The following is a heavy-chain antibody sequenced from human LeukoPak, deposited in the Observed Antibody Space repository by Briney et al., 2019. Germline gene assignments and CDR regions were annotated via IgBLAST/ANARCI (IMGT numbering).Heavy chain of an antibody. Sequence: GGSLRLSCAASGFTVSSNYMSWVRQAPGKGLEWVSVIYSGGSTYYADSVKGRFTISRDNSKNTLFLQMNSLRPEDTAVYYCARIIVPAASYYYYGMDVWGQGTTVTVSS. V-gene: IGHV3-53*05. CDR2: IYSGGST. CDR3: ARIIVPAASYYYYGMDV. D-gene: IGHD2-2*01. CDR1: GFTVSSNY. J-gene: IGHJ6*02.